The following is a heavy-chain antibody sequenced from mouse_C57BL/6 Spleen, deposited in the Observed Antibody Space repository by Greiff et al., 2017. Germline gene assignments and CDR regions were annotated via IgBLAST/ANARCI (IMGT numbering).Heavy chain of an antibody. CDR3: SRGYGDYEGFAY. V-gene: IGHV5-17*01. Sequence: EVQLVESGGGLVKPGGSLKLSCAASGFTFSDYGMHWVRQAPEQGLEWVAYISSGTGTIYYADTVKGRFIISRDNAKNTLYLQRTSLRSEDTAMYYCSRGYGDYEGFAYGGQGTLVTVSA. CDR1: GFTFSDYG. J-gene: IGHJ3*01. CDR2: ISSGTGTI. D-gene: IGHD2-13*01.